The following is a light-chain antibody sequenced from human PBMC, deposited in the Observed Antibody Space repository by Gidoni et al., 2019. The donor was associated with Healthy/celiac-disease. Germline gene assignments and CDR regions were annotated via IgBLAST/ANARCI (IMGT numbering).Light chain of an antibody. Sequence: EILMTQSPATLSVSPGERATLSCRASQSVSSNLAWYQQKHGQAPRLLIYGASTRATGIPARFSGSGSGTEFTLTISSLQSEDFAVYYCQQYNNWPPSTFGQGTKLEIK. CDR3: QQYNNWPPST. CDR1: QSVSSN. V-gene: IGKV3-15*01. J-gene: IGKJ2*01. CDR2: GAS.